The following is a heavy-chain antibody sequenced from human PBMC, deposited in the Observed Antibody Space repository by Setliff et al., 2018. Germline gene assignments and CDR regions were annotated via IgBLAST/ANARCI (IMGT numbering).Heavy chain of an antibody. CDR3: ARVDFTMIQGVLGL. Sequence: ETLSLTCNVSGGSVSSTSHYWGWIRQPPGKGMEWIGSVYYSGYTYYNLSLQSRVTISVDMSKNQFSMKLTSVTAADTAVYYCARVDFTMIQGVLGLWGQGTLVTVSS. J-gene: IGHJ1*01. V-gene: IGHV4-39*07. D-gene: IGHD3-10*01. CDR2: VYYSGYT. CDR1: GGSVSSTSHY.